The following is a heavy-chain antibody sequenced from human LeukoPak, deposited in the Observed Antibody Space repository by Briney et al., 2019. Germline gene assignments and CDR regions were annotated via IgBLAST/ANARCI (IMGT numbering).Heavy chain of an antibody. V-gene: IGHV4-34*01. CDR1: GGSFSGYY. J-gene: IGHJ5*02. CDR2: IYYSGST. D-gene: IGHD3-10*01. Sequence: SETLSLTCAVYGGSFSGYYWGWIRQPPGKGLEWIGSIYYSGSTYYNPSLKSRVTMSVDTSKNQFSLKLSSVTAADTAVYYCARDLYGSGRYNWFDPWGQGTLVTVSS. CDR3: ARDLYGSGRYNWFDP.